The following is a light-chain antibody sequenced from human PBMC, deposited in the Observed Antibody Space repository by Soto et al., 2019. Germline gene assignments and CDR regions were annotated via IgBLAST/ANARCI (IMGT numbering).Light chain of an antibody. CDR2: GAS. J-gene: IGKJ1*01. CDR1: QSVSSN. Sequence: IVMTQSPATLSVSPGERATLSCRASQSVSSNLAWYQQKPGQAPRLLIYGASTRATGIPARFSGSGSGTEFTLTITGLQSEDVAVYYCQQYGTFGQGTKVEI. V-gene: IGKV3-15*01. CDR3: QQYGT.